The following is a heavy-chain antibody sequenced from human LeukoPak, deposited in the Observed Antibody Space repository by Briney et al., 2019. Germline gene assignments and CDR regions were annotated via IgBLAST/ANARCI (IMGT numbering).Heavy chain of an antibody. CDR3: AKDSQDWTYMSQYYFDY. J-gene: IGHJ4*02. CDR1: GFTFSRYA. D-gene: IGHD1-7*01. Sequence: GGSLRLSCASPGFTFSRYATSGVRQAPGKGLEWVSSISGSGGSTYYADSVRGRFTISRDNSKNTLFLQMNSLRAEDTAVYYCAKDSQDWTYMSQYYFDYWGQGTRVTVSS. V-gene: IGHV3-23*01. CDR2: ISGSGGST.